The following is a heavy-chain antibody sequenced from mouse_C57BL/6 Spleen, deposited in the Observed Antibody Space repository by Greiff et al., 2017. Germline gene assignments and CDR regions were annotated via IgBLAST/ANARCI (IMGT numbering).Heavy chain of an antibody. CDR1: GYAFTNYL. D-gene: IGHD5-5*01. CDR3: ARSHYLFDY. V-gene: IGHV1-54*01. J-gene: IGHJ2*01. CDR2: INPGSGGT. Sequence: VQLQQSGAELVRPGTSVKVSCKASGYAFTNYLIEWVKQRPGQGLEWIGVINPGSGGTNYNEKFKGKATLTADKSSSTSYMQLSSLTSEDSAVYFCARSHYLFDYWGQGTTLTVSS.